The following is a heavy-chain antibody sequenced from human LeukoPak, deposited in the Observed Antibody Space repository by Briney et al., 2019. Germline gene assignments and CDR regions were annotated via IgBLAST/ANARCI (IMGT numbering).Heavy chain of an antibody. CDR1: GFTFSGSA. CDR3: SRHLYSSAWYEEN. V-gene: IGHV3-73*01. J-gene: IGHJ4*02. D-gene: IGHD6-19*01. Sequence: GGSLRLSCAASGFTFSGSAVHWVRQASGKGLEWVGHIRSKADSHATAYSASVQGRFTISRDDSNNTAYLHMNSLKIEDAAVYFCSRHLYSSAWYEENWGQGTLVTVSS. CDR2: IRSKADSHAT.